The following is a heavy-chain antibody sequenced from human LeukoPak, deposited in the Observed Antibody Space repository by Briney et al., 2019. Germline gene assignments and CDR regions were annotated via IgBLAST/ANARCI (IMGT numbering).Heavy chain of an antibody. D-gene: IGHD4-23*01. J-gene: IGHJ3*02. Sequence: PGGSLRLSCAASGFTFSSYSMNWVRQAPGKGLEWVSSISSSSSYIYYADSVKGRFTISRDNAKNSLYLQMNSLRAEDTAVYYCASVVARTTVGARDAFEIWGQGTMVTVDS. CDR3: ASVVARTTVGARDAFEI. V-gene: IGHV3-21*01. CDR1: GFTFSSYS. CDR2: ISSSSSYI.